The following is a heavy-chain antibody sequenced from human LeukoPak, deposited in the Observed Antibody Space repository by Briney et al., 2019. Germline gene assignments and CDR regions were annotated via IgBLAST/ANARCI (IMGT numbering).Heavy chain of an antibody. D-gene: IGHD3-10*01. CDR1: GYTFTGYY. CDR3: ARGGGYYYGSGSEFDP. J-gene: IGHJ5*02. V-gene: IGHV1-2*04. CDR2: INPNSGGT. Sequence: ASVKVSCKASGYTFTGYYMHWVRQAPGQGLEWMGWINPNSGGTNYAQKFQGWVTMTRDTSISTAYMELSRLRSDDTAVYYCARGGGYYYGSGSEFDPWGQGTLVTVSS.